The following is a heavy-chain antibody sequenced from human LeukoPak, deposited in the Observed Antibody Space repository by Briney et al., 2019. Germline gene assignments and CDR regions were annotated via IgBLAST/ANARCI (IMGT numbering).Heavy chain of an antibody. CDR3: ARGKQWLVRGYYYYYMDV. Sequence: GASVKVSCKASGGTFSSYAISWVRQAPGQGLEWMGGIIPIFGTANYAQKFQGRVTITADKSTSTAYMELSSLRSEDTAVYYCARGKQWLVRGYYYYYMDVWGQGTMVTVSS. J-gene: IGHJ6*03. CDR1: GGTFSSYA. V-gene: IGHV1-69*06. D-gene: IGHD6-19*01. CDR2: IIPIFGTA.